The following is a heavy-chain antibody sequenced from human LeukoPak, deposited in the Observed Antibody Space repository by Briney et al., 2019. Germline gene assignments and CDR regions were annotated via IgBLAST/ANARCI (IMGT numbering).Heavy chain of an antibody. J-gene: IGHJ3*02. CDR3: AKDTSSSGIAYAFDI. CDR1: GFTFDDYA. CDR2: ISWNSGSI. D-gene: IGHD3-22*01. V-gene: IGHV3-9*03. Sequence: GGSLRLSCAASGFTFDDYAMHWVRQAPGKGLEWVSGISWNSGSIGYADSVKGRFTISRDNAKNSLYLQMNSLRAEDMALYYCAKDTSSSGIAYAFDIWGQGTMVTVCS.